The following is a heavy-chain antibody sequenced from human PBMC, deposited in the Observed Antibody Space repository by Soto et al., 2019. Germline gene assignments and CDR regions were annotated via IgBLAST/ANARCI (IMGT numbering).Heavy chain of an antibody. D-gene: IGHD3-10*01. CDR1: GXTVRSNY. J-gene: IGHJ4*02. CDR2: FYTGGTT. V-gene: IGHV3-53*01. CDR3: ARVRRGYYGSGSYYFDY. Sequence: LRLSCSASGXTVRSNYMSWVRQAPGKGLEWVSVFYTGGTTYYAASVKGRFTFSRDTSKNTLYLQMNSLRAEDTAVYYCARVRRGYYGSGSYYFDYWGQGTLVTVSS.